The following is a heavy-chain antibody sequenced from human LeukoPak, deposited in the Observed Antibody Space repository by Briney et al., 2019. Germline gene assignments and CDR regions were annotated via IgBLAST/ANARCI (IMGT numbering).Heavy chain of an antibody. J-gene: IGHJ4*02. D-gene: IGHD6-13*01. V-gene: IGHV3-48*04. CDR1: GFTFSSYS. CDR2: ISSSSSTI. CDR3: ARDSEGIAAAGTDY. Sequence: GGSLRPSCAASGFTFSSYSMNWVRQAPGKGLEWVSYISSSSSTIYYADSVKGRFTISRDNAKNSLYLQTNSLRAEDTAVYYCARDSEGIAAAGTDYWGQGTLVTVSS.